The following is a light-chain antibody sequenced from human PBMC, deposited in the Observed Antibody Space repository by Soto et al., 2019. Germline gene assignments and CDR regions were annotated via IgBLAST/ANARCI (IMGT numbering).Light chain of an antibody. J-gene: IGKJ1*01. CDR3: QQTLSFPPT. CDR2: TGS. V-gene: IGKV1-12*01. Sequence: DIQMTQSPSSVSASVGDRVTITCRAIQAIDSWLAWYQQKPGEAPKLLIFTGSLLHSGVPPRFSGSGSGTDFTLTISSLQPEDFATYYCQQTLSFPPTFGQGTKV. CDR1: QAIDSW.